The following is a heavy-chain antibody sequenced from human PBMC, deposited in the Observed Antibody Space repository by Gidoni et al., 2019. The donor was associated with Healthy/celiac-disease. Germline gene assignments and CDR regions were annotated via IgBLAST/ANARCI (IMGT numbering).Heavy chain of an antibody. Sequence: QVQLQESGPGLVKPSGTLSLTCAVSGGSISSINWWSWVRQPPGKGREWNVEIYHSGSTNYNPSLKSRVTISLDKSKNQFSRKLSSVTAADTAVYYCARDPRYGSGSYSPPGYYYYGMDVWGQGTTVTVSS. D-gene: IGHD3-10*01. CDR1: GGSISSINW. J-gene: IGHJ6*02. V-gene: IGHV4-4*02. CDR3: ARDPRYGSGSYSPPGYYYYGMDV. CDR2: IYHSGST.